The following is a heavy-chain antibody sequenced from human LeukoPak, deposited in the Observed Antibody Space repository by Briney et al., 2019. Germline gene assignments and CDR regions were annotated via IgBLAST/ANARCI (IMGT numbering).Heavy chain of an antibody. CDR3: VYSGDYEKGY. CDR2: ISSGGDIM. V-gene: IGHV3-11*04. Sequence: GGSLRLSCAASGLRFSDYYVSWIRQAPGKGLQWVSYISSGGDIMHYADSVKGRFTSSRDNAKNSLYLQMNSLRAEDTAVYYCVYSGDYEKGYWGQGTLVTVSS. J-gene: IGHJ4*02. CDR1: GLRFSDYY. D-gene: IGHD4-17*01.